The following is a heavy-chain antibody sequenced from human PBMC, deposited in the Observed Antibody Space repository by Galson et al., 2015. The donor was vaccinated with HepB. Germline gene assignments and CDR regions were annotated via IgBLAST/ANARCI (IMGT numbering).Heavy chain of an antibody. CDR3: AGDPFNLGQDYFDY. J-gene: IGHJ4*02. Sequence: SLRISCAGSGFTFNNHSIGWVRQAPLNEQDWVAHIKKPATEKNYVDSVQGRFHISKDNGQRSLYLQMNSLSDEATAVYYCAGDPFNLGQDYFDYWGRGTLVTVSS. D-gene: IGHD7-27*01. CDR1: GFTFNNHS. CDR2: IKKPATEK. V-gene: IGHV3-7*01.